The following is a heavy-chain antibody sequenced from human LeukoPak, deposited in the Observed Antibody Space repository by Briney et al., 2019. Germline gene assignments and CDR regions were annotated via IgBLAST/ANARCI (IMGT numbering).Heavy chain of an antibody. V-gene: IGHV3-15*01. CDR3: TTEGLHYDYVWGSYRYSP. CDR2: IKSKTDGGTT. D-gene: IGHD3-16*02. Sequence: GGSLRLSCAASGFTFSNAWMSWVRQAPGKGLEWVGRIKSKTDGGTTDYAAPVKGRFTISRDDSKNTLDLQMNSLKTEDTAVYYCTTEGLHYDYVWGSYRYSPWGQGTLVTVSS. J-gene: IGHJ5*02. CDR1: GFTFSNAW.